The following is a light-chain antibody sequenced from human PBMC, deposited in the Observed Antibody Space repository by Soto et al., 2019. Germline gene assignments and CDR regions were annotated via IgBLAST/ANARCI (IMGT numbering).Light chain of an antibody. Sequence: EIVLTQSPGTLSLSPGERATLSCRASQSVSSSYLAWYQQKPGQAPRLLIYGASSRATGIPDRFSGSGSGTDFTLTISRLEPEDFVVYYCQQYGSSPWTFGQGTKLEIK. CDR2: GAS. J-gene: IGKJ2*02. CDR1: QSVSSSY. V-gene: IGKV3-20*01. CDR3: QQYGSSPWT.